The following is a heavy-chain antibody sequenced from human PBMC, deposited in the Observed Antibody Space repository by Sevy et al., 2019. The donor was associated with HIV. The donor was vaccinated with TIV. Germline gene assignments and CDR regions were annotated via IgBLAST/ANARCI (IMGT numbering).Heavy chain of an antibody. CDR2: ISYDGSDK. V-gene: IGHV3-30*03. CDR3: ATGRQGATYGY. D-gene: IGHD1-26*01. J-gene: IGHJ4*02. CDR1: GFNFRIYA. Sequence: GGSLRLSCAASGFNFRIYAMHWVRQAPGKGLEWVAVISYDGSDKFYAESVKGRFTISRDNSKNMVFLQLNSLRGDDTAVYYCATGRQGATYGYWVQGTPLTVSS.